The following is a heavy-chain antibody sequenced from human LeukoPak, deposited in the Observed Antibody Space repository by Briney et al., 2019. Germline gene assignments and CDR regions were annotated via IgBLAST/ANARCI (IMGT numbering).Heavy chain of an antibody. CDR1: GYTFTGYY. CDR3: ARDLCSTSCYFFDP. J-gene: IGHJ5*02. Sequence: PEASVKVSCKASGYTFTGYYMHWVRQAPGQGLEWMGWINPNSGGTNYAQKFQGRVTMTRDTSISTAYMELSRLRSDDTAVYYCARDLCSTSCYFFDPWGQGTLVTVSS. V-gene: IGHV1-2*02. CDR2: INPNSGGT. D-gene: IGHD2-2*01.